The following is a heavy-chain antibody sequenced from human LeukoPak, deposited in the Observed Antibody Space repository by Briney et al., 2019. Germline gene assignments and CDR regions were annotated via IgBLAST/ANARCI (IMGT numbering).Heavy chain of an antibody. CDR3: ARDSSYYDSSGYLQGY. V-gene: IGHV3-21*01. D-gene: IGHD3-22*01. CDR1: GFTFSSYS. Sequence: GGSLRLSCAASGFTFSSYSMNWVRQAPGKGLEWVSSISSSSSYIHYADSVKGRFTISRDNAKNSLYLQMNSLRAEDTAVYYCARDSSYYDSSGYLQGYWGQGTLVTVSS. J-gene: IGHJ4*02. CDR2: ISSSSSYI.